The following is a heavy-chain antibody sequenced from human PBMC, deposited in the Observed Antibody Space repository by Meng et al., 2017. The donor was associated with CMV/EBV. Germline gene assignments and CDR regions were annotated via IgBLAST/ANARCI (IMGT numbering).Heavy chain of an antibody. D-gene: IGHD5-12*01. J-gene: IGHJ4*02. V-gene: IGHV1-2*02. CDR1: GYTFTGYY. Sequence: KASGYTFTGYYMHWVRQAPGQGLEWMGWINPNSGGTNYAQKFQGRVTMTRDTSISTAYMELSRLRSDDTAVYYCARSGGMVATRAFDYWGQGTLVTVPQ. CDR2: INPNSGGT. CDR3: ARSGGMVATRAFDY.